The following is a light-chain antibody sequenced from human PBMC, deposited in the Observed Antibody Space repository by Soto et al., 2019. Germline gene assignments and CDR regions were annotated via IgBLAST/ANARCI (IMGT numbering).Light chain of an antibody. J-gene: IGKJ4*01. CDR3: HQRNNWPLT. CDR2: DAS. V-gene: IGKV3-11*01. CDR1: QSVFSS. Sequence: EIVLPQSPVTLSLSPGERATLACRASQSVFSSLAWYQQKPGQAPRLLIYDASTRATAIPARFRGSGSGTDFTLTNSSLEPEDFAVYYCHQRNNWPLTFGGGTKVEVK.